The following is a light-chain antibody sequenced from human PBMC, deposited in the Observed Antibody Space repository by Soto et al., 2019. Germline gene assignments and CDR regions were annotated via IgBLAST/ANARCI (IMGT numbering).Light chain of an antibody. V-gene: IGKV3-11*01. Sequence: EIVLTQSPATLSFSPGERATLSCRASQSISSYLAWYQQKPGQAPRLLIYDASNRATGIPARFGGSGSGTDFTLTISSLEPEDFAVYYCQHRSNWWTFGQGTKVDIK. CDR3: QHRSNWWT. CDR2: DAS. CDR1: QSISSY. J-gene: IGKJ1*01.